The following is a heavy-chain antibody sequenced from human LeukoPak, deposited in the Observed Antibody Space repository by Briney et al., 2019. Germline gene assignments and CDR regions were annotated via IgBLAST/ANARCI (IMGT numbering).Heavy chain of an antibody. J-gene: IGHJ4*02. CDR1: GGSISGPY. V-gene: IGHV4-59*11. D-gene: IGHD4-17*01. CDR3: ARGIESYGDYGY. Sequence: SETLSLTCTVSGGSISGPYWSGLRQPPGKGLEWIAYMYNSGSTKYNPSLKSRVTISIDTSKNQFSRKLSSLTAADTAIYYCARGIESYGDYGYWDQGILVTASS. CDR2: MYNSGST.